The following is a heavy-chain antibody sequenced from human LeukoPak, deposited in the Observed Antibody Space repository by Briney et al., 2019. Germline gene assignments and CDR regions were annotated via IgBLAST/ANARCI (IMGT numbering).Heavy chain of an antibody. CDR1: GFTFTSCG. Sequence: PGGSLRLSCAASGFTFTSCGMSWVRQAPGKGLEWVSGISESGGSTYYADSVKGRFTISRDNSKNTLYLQMNSLRAEDTAVYYCAKESRITIFGVVIIRYFDYWGQGTLVTVSS. CDR2: ISESGGST. CDR3: AKESRITIFGVVIIRYFDY. J-gene: IGHJ4*02. V-gene: IGHV3-23*01. D-gene: IGHD3-3*01.